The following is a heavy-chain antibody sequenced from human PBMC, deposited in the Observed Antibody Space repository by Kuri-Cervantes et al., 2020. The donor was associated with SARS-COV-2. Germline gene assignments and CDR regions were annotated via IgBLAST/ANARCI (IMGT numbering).Heavy chain of an antibody. CDR3: ARDGLYDYGDYGPLDY. CDR1: GFTLSSYG. D-gene: IGHD4-17*01. V-gene: IGHV3-48*04. Sequence: GGSLRLSCEASGFTLSSYGMHWVRQAPGKGLEWVSGISWNSGSIGYADSVKGRFTISRDNAKNSLYLQMNSLKAEDTAVYYCARDGLYDYGDYGPLDYWGQGTLVTVSS. CDR2: ISWNSGSI. J-gene: IGHJ4*02.